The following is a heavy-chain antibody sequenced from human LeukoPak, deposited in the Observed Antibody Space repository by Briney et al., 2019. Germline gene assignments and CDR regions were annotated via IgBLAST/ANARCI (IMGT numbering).Heavy chain of an antibody. CDR3: ARGGTPGYSSGRIDY. V-gene: IGHV3-53*04. J-gene: IGHJ4*02. D-gene: IGHD6-19*01. CDR1: GFTVSSNY. CDR2: IYSAGNT. Sequence: QTGGSLRLSCVASGFTVSSNYMSWVRQAPGKGLEWVSVIYSAGNTYYADSVKGRFTISRHNSENTLYLHMNSLRVEGTAVYFCARGGTPGYSSGRIDYWGQGTLVTVSS.